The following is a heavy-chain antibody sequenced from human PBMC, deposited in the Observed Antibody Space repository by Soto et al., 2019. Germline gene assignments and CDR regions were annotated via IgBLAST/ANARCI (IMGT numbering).Heavy chain of an antibody. J-gene: IGHJ6*03. D-gene: IGHD1-1*01. CDR2: INPNSGGT. CDR3: VRALVERSRYYYYYYMDV. Sequence: AASVKVSCKASGYTFTGYYMHWVRQAPGQGLEWMGWINPNSGGTNSAQKFQGWVTMTRATSISTAYMELSRLRSDDTSVYYCVRALVERSRYYYYYYMDVWGKGTTVTVSS. CDR1: GYTFTGYY. V-gene: IGHV1-2*04.